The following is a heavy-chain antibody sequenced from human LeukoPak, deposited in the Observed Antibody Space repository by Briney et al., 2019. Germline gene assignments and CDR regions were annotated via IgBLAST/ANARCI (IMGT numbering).Heavy chain of an antibody. Sequence: SVKVSCKASGGTFSSYATSWVRQAPGQGLEWMGGIIPIFGTANYAQKFQGRVTITADESTSTAYMELSSLRSEDTAVYYCARGIAVAGTFDYWGQGTLVTVSS. CDR1: GGTFSSYA. J-gene: IGHJ4*02. V-gene: IGHV1-69*13. D-gene: IGHD6-19*01. CDR3: ARGIAVAGTFDY. CDR2: IIPIFGTA.